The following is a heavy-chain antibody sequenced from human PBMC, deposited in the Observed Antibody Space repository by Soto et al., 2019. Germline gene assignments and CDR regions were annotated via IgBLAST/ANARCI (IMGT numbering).Heavy chain of an antibody. V-gene: IGHV3-11*01. CDR2: ISSSDSIV. CDR3: ARDLGYYGSSGYFDY. Sequence: PGGSLRLSCAASGFTFSDYYMSWIRQAPGKGLEWVSYISSSDSIVSYADSVKGRFTISRDNAKNSLYLQMNSLRAEDTAVYFCARDLGYYGSSGYFDYWGKGTLVTVS. CDR1: GFTFSDYY. J-gene: IGHJ4*02. D-gene: IGHD3-22*01.